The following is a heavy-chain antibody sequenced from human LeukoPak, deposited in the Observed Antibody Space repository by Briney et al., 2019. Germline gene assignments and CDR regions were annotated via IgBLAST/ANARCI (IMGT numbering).Heavy chain of an antibody. CDR2: IYTSGST. D-gene: IGHD2-2*01. CDR1: GGSISSGRYY. V-gene: IGHV4-61*02. CDR3: ARDGRVGYCSSTSCSHMDV. J-gene: IGHJ6*03. Sequence: SQTLSLTCTVTGGSISSGRYYWSWIRQPAGEGLEWIGRIYTSGSTNYNPSLKSRVTISVDTSKNQFSLRLSSVTAADTAVYYCARDGRVGYCSSTSCSHMDVWGKGTTVTVSS.